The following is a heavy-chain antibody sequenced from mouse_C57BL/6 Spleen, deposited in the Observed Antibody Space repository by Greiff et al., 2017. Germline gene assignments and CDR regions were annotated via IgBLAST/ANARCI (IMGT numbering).Heavy chain of an antibody. CDR3: ASEYSNYVDY. CDR2: IHPNSGST. J-gene: IGHJ2*01. D-gene: IGHD2-5*01. Sequence: QVQLQQPGAELVKPGASVKLSCKASGYTFTSYWMHWVKQRPGQGLEWIGRIHPNSGSTNYNEKFKSKATLTVDKSSSTAYMQLSSLTSEDSAVYYCASEYSNYVDYWGQGTTLTVSS. V-gene: IGHV1-64*01. CDR1: GYTFTSYW.